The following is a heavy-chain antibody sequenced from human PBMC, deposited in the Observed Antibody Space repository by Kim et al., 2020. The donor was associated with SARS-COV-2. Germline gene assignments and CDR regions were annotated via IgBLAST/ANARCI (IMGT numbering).Heavy chain of an antibody. CDR1: GDSISSSNSY. V-gene: IGHV4-39*01. CDR3: ANHRGDD. D-gene: IGHD3-10*01. Sequence: SETLSLTCSVSGDSISSSNSYWSWVRQSPGKGLDWIAIFYPGGTTYYDPSLKSRVTMSVDTSKNQFSLNLYSVTVADTAVYYCANHRGDDWGQGTLVTVSS. J-gene: IGHJ4*02. CDR2: FYPGGTT.